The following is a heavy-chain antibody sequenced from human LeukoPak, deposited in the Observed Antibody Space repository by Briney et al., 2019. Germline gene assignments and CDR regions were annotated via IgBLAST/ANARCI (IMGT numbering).Heavy chain of an antibody. D-gene: IGHD6-6*01. CDR1: GFTFSSYA. CDR3: AKDSESIAARPEGNWFDP. J-gene: IGHJ5*02. V-gene: IGHV3-23*01. CDR2: ISGSGGST. Sequence: GGSLRLSCAASGFTFSSYAMSWVRQAPGKGLEWVSAISGSGGSTYYADSVKGRFTISRDNSKNTLYLQMNSLRAEDTAVYYCAKDSESIAARPEGNWFDPWGQGTLVTVSS.